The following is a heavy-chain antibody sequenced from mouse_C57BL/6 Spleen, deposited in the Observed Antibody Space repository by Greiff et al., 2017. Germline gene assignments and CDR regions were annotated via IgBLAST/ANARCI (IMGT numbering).Heavy chain of an antibody. J-gene: IGHJ4*01. D-gene: IGHD2-1*01. CDR2: ISYDGSN. CDR3: ARDQRVYYGNYGGAMDY. V-gene: IGHV3-6*01. Sequence: EVKLQQSGPGLVKPSQSLSLTCSVTGYSITSGYYWNWIRQFPGNKLEWMGYISYDGSNNYNPSLKNRISITRDTSKNQFFLKLNSVTTEDTATYYCARDQRVYYGNYGGAMDYWGQGTSVTASS. CDR1: GYSITSGYY.